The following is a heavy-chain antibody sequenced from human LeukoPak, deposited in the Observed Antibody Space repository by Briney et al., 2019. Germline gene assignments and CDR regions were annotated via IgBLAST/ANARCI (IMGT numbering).Heavy chain of an antibody. J-gene: IGHJ6*03. CDR2: MYPNSGNT. V-gene: IGHV1-8*03. D-gene: IGHD6-19*01. CDR3: ARAVAGTGNYYYYMDV. CDR1: GYTFTSYD. Sequence: ASVKVSCKASGYTFTSYDINWVRQATGQGLEWMGWMYPNSGNTGYAQKFQGRVTITRNTSISTAYMELSSLRSEDTAVYYCARAVAGTGNYYYYMDVWGKGTTVTVSS.